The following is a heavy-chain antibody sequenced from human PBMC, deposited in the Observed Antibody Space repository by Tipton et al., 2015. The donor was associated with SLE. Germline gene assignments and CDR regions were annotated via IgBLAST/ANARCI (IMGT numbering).Heavy chain of an antibody. V-gene: IGHV6-1*01. CDR1: GDSVSSNSDA. Sequence: GLVKPSQNLSLTCAISGDSVSSNSDAWSWIRQSPSRGLEWLGRTYFRSKWVNDYAVSVKSRITINPDTSKNQFSLQMNSVTPEDTAVYYCARGAYNSGWSWGQGTLVTVSS. CDR2: TYFRSKWVN. J-gene: IGHJ5*02. D-gene: IGHD6-19*01. CDR3: ARGAYNSGWS.